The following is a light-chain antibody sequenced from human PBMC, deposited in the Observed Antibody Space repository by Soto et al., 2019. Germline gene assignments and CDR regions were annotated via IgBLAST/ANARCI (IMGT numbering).Light chain of an antibody. CDR1: SSDVGAYNY. CDR2: DVS. Sequence: QSVLTQPASVSGSPGQSITISCSGTSSDVGAYNYVSWFQQHPGKVPKLIIYDVSDRPSGVSDRFSGSKSGNTAALTISGLQAEDEADYYGGSYTTSNTMIFGGGTKVTVL. J-gene: IGLJ2*01. V-gene: IGLV2-14*01. CDR3: GSYTTSNTMI.